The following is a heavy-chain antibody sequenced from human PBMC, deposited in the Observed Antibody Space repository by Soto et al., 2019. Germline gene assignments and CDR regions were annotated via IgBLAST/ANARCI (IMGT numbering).Heavy chain of an antibody. J-gene: IGHJ4*02. D-gene: IGHD6-13*01. V-gene: IGHV3-23*01. CDR3: TKRLGYSSTSSDY. Sequence: VQLLESGGGLVQPGGSLRLSCAASGFTFSSYAMSWVRQAPGKGLEWVSGISGSGASTYYADSVRGRFTISRDKSKNTLDLQMSSLRAEDTAVYYCTKRLGYSSTSSDYWGQGALVTVSS. CDR2: ISGSGAST. CDR1: GFTFSSYA.